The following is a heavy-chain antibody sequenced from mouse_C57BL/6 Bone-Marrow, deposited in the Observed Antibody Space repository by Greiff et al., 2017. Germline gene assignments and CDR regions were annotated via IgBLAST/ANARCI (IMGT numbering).Heavy chain of an antibody. D-gene: IGHD3-2*02. V-gene: IGHV5-4*03. CDR3: ARAQAPPTMDY. CDR2: ISDGGSYT. CDR1: GFTFSSYA. J-gene: IGHJ4*01. Sequence: EVNVVESGGGLVKPGGSLKLSCAASGFTFSSYAMSWVRQTPEKRLEWVATISDGGSYTYYPDNVKGRFTISRDNTKNNLYLQMSHLKSEDTAMYCCARAQAPPTMDYWGRGTSVTVSS.